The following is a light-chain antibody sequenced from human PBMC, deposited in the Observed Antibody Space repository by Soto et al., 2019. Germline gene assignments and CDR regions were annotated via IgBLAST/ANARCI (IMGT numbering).Light chain of an antibody. Sequence: QSVLTQPASVSGSPGQSITISCTGTSSDIGSYNFVSWYQQRPGKAPQLIIYAVSNRPSGVSHRFSGSKSGSTASLTISGLQAEDEAHYYCSSYTTSNTFPLLFGDGTKLTVL. CDR3: SSYTTSNTFPLL. V-gene: IGLV2-14*01. CDR1: SSDIGSYNF. J-gene: IGLJ2*01. CDR2: AVS.